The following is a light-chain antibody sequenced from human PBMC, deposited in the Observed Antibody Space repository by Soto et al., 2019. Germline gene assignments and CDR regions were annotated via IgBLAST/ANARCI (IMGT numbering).Light chain of an antibody. J-gene: IGKJ1*01. CDR2: GAS. CDR1: QSVSSN. V-gene: IGKV3-15*01. CDR3: QQYNNWPPGT. Sequence: EIVMTQSPATLSVSPGERATLSCTASQSVSSNLAWYQQNPGQAPRLLIYGASTRATGIPARFSGSGSGTEFTLTISSLQSEDFAVYYCQQYNNWPPGTFGQGTKVEIK.